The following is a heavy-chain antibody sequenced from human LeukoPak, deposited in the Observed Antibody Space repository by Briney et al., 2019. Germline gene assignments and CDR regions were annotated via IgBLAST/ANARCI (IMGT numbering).Heavy chain of an antibody. J-gene: IGHJ4*02. D-gene: IGHD3-10*01. V-gene: IGHV3-23*01. CDR1: GFTFSTYA. CDR3: AKGSRDSRPYYFDF. CDR2: ISGSGGST. Sequence: GGSLRLSCAASGFTFSTYAMSWVRQAPGKGLEWVSAISGSGGSTYYADSVKGRFTISRDNSKNTLYLQMNSLRAEDMAVYYCAKGSRDSRPYYFDFWGQGTLVTVSS.